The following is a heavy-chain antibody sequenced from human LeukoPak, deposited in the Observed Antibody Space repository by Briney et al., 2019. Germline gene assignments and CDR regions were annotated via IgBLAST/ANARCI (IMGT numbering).Heavy chain of an antibody. Sequence: PSQTLSLTCTVSGGSISSGSYYWSWIRQPAGKGLEWIGRIYTSGSTNYNPSLKSGVTISVDTSKNQFSLKLSSVTAADTAVYYCARVADYYDSSGYYDYWGQGTLVTVSS. V-gene: IGHV4-61*02. CDR3: ARVADYYDSSGYYDY. CDR1: GGSISSGSYY. J-gene: IGHJ4*02. CDR2: IYTSGST. D-gene: IGHD3-22*01.